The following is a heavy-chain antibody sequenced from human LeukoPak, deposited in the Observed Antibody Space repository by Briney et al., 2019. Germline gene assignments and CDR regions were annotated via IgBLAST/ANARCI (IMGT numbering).Heavy chain of an antibody. Sequence: PSETLSLTCTVSGGSISSSSYYWGWIRQPPGKGLEWIGSVYYSETTYYNPSLKSRVTVSVDTSKNQFSLKLSSVTAADTAVYYCARHGDGYYDILTGSFDYWGQGTLVTVSS. CDR3: ARHGDGYYDILTGSFDY. J-gene: IGHJ4*02. D-gene: IGHD3-9*01. CDR1: GGSISSSSYY. V-gene: IGHV4-39*01. CDR2: VYYSETT.